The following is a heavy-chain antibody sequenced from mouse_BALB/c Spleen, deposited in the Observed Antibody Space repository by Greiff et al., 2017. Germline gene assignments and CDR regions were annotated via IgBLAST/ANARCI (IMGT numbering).Heavy chain of an antibody. CDR3: AILPFAY. J-gene: IGHJ3*01. Sequence: EGKLVESGGGLVQPGGSLKLSCAASGFTFSSYTMSWVRQTPEKRLEWVAYISNGGGSTYYPDTVKGRFTISRDNAKNTLYLQMSSLKSEDTAMYYCAILPFAYWGQGTLVTVSA. CDR2: ISNGGGST. V-gene: IGHV5-12-2*01. CDR1: GFTFSSYT.